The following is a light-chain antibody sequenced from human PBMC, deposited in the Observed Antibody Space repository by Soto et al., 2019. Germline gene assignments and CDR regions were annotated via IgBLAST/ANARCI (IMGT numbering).Light chain of an antibody. CDR2: EVS. CDR1: SSDVGGYNY. Sequence: QSALTQPPSASGSPGQSVTISCTGTSSDVGGYNYVSWYQQHPGKAPKLMISEVSKRPSGVPDRFSGSKSGNTASLTVAGLQAEDGADYYCSSFAGSNVVFGGGTKVTVL. CDR3: SSFAGSNVV. J-gene: IGLJ2*01. V-gene: IGLV2-8*01.